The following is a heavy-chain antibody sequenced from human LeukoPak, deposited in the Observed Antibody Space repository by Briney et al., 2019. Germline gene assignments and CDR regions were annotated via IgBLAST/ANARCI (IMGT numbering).Heavy chain of an antibody. CDR3: AGGLVAAGTDY. V-gene: IGHV4-4*02. CDR2: IYHSGST. CDR1: GGSISSGNW. D-gene: IGHD6-13*01. J-gene: IGHJ4*02. Sequence: SGTLSLTCAVSGGSISSGNWWSWVRQPPGKGLEWIGQIYHSGSTNYNPPLKSRVTISVEKSKNQFSLNLTSVTAADTAVYYCAGGLVAAGTDYWGQGTLVTVSS.